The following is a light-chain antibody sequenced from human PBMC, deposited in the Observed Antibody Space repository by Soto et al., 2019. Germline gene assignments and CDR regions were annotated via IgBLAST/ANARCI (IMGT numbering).Light chain of an antibody. J-gene: IGLJ2*01. Sequence: QSALTQPASVSGSPGQSITISCTGTSSDIGAYNYVSWYQQQPGKAPKLMIYDVSNRPSGVSNRFSGSKSGHTASLTISGLQAEDEADYYCSSYTSSSTVVFGGGTKLTVL. CDR2: DVS. CDR3: SSYTSSSTVV. CDR1: SSDIGAYNY. V-gene: IGLV2-14*01.